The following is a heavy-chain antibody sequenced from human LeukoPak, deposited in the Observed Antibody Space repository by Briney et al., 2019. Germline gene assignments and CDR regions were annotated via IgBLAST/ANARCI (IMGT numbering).Heavy chain of an antibody. CDR3: AKDMLAAAGTRLDY. Sequence: GGSLRLSCAAPGFTFDDYAMHWVRQAPGKGLGWVSLISWDGGSTYYADSVKGRFTISRDNSKNSLYLQMNSLRAEDTALYYCAKDMLAAAGTRLDYWGQGTLVTVSS. J-gene: IGHJ4*02. V-gene: IGHV3-43D*03. CDR2: ISWDGGST. CDR1: GFTFDDYA. D-gene: IGHD6-13*01.